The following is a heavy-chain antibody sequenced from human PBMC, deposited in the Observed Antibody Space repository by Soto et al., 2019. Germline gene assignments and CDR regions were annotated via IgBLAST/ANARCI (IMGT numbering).Heavy chain of an antibody. V-gene: IGHV4-31*03. J-gene: IGHJ4*02. CDR1: GGSITTGGSY. CDR2: IYYSGST. CDR3: AREALP. Sequence: QVQLQESGPGLVKPSQTLSLTCTVSGGSITTGGSYWSWTRQRPGKGLEWIGYIYYSGSTYYSPSPKGRVTIPVDTSKTRCPLKLSTVPAADTAVYYCAREALPWCQGTLVTVSS.